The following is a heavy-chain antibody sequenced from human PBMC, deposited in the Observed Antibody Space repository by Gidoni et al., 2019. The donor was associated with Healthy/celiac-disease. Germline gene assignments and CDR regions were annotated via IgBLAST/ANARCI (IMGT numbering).Heavy chain of an antibody. J-gene: IGHJ3*02. CDR2: IYYSGST. Sequence: QLQLQESGPGLVKPSETLSLTCTVSGGSISSRSYYWGWIRQPPGKGLEWIGSIYYSGSTYYNPSLKSRVTISVDTSKNQFSRKLSSVTAADTAVYYCASGLGDAFDIWGQGTMVTVSS. D-gene: IGHD3-16*01. CDR1: GGSISSRSYY. CDR3: ASGLGDAFDI. V-gene: IGHV4-39*01.